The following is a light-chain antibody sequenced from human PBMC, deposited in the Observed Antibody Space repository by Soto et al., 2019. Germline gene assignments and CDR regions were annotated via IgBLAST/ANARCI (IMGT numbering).Light chain of an antibody. CDR2: GAS. V-gene: IGKV3-15*01. Sequence: EIVMTQFPATLSVSPGERATLSCRASQSVSSNLAWYQQKPGQAPSLLIYGASTRATGIPARFSGSGSGTEFTLTISSLQSEDFAVYYCQQYNNWPPHTFGGGTKVEIK. CDR3: QQYNNWPPHT. CDR1: QSVSSN. J-gene: IGKJ4*01.